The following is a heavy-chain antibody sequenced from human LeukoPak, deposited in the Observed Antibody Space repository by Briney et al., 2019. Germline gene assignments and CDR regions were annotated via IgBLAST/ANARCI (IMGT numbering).Heavy chain of an antibody. CDR3: AKTPETHYYDFSGYYYYFDY. V-gene: IGHV3-23*01. Sequence: PGGSLRLSCAASGFTFTSYAMSWVRQAPGKGLEWVSAIGGSGGGTYYADSVKGRFTISRDNSKNTLYLQMTGLRAEDTAIYYCAKTPETHYYDFSGYYYYFDYWGQGTLVTVSS. J-gene: IGHJ4*02. CDR2: IGGSGGGT. CDR1: GFTFTSYA. D-gene: IGHD3-22*01.